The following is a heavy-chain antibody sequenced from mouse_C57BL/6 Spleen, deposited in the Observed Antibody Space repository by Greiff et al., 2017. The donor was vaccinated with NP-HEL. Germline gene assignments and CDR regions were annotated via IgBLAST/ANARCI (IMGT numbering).Heavy chain of an antibody. V-gene: IGHV3-1*01. Sequence: EVMLVESGPGMVKPSQSLSLTCTVTGYSITSGYDWHWIRHFPGNKLEWMGYISYSGSTNYNPSLKSRISITHDTSKNHFFLKLNSVTTEDTATYYCARDGSSSRYFDVWGTGTTVTVSS. CDR2: ISYSGST. D-gene: IGHD1-1*01. CDR3: ARDGSSSRYFDV. J-gene: IGHJ1*03. CDR1: GYSITSGYD.